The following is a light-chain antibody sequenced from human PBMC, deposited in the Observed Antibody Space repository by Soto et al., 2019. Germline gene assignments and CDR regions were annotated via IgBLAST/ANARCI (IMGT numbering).Light chain of an antibody. CDR1: QGISNE. CDR2: GAS. Sequence: IQMTQSPSSLSASVGDRVTITCRASQGISNELGWYQQRPGKAPKVLIYGASNLQSGVPSRFSGSASGTDFTLTISSLQPEDFATYYCLQDYSYPWTFGQGTKVQMK. CDR3: LQDYSYPWT. V-gene: IGKV1-6*01. J-gene: IGKJ1*01.